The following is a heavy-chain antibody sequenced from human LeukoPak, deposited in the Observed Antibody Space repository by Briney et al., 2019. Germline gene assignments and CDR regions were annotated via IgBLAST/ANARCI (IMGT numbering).Heavy chain of an antibody. V-gene: IGHV3-23*01. CDR2: ISGSGGST. J-gene: IGHJ4*02. Sequence: PGGSLSLSCAASGFTFDNYAMTWVRQAPGKGLEWVSAISGSGGSTYYADSVKGRFTISRDNSKNTLYLQMNSLRAEDTAVYYCADAWNDDEYYFDYWGQGTLVTVSS. CDR1: GFTFDNYA. CDR3: ADAWNDDEYYFDY. D-gene: IGHD1-1*01.